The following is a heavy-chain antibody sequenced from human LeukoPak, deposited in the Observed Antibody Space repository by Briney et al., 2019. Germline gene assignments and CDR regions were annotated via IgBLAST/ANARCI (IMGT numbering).Heavy chain of an antibody. Sequence: GSLRLSCAASGFTFSNAWMSWVRQAPGKGLEWIGSIYYSGSTYYNPSLKSRVTISVDTSKNQFSLKLSSVTAADTAVYYCARGSHGRITMIETKDAFDIWGQGTMVTVSS. D-gene: IGHD3-22*01. J-gene: IGHJ3*02. CDR3: ARGSHGRITMIETKDAFDI. V-gene: IGHV4-4*02. CDR1: GFTFSNAW. CDR2: IYYSGST.